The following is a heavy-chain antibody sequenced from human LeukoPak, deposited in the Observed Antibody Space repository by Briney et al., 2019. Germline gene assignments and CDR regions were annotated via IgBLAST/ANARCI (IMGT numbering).Heavy chain of an antibody. CDR2: INPNSGGT. CDR3: ARGSGSYTPFDY. J-gene: IGHJ4*02. Sequence: ASVKVSCKASGYTFTCYYMHWVRQAPGQGLEWMGWINPNSGGTNYAQKFQGRVTMTRDTSISTAYLELSRLRSDDTAVYYCARGSGSYTPFDYWGQGTLVTVSS. D-gene: IGHD1-26*01. CDR1: GYTFTCYY. V-gene: IGHV1-2*02.